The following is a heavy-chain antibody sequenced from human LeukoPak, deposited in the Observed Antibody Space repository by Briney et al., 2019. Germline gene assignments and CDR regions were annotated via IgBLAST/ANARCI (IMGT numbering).Heavy chain of an antibody. CDR1: GGSISSGDYY. Sequence: PSQTLSLTCTVSGGSISSGDYYWSWIRQPPGKGLEWIGYIYYSGSTYYNPSLKSRVTISVDTSKNQFSLKLSSVTAADTAVYYCARDPQIVPEEGMDVWGQGTTVTSP. D-gene: IGHD3-22*01. V-gene: IGHV4-30-4*01. J-gene: IGHJ6*02. CDR3: ARDPQIVPEEGMDV. CDR2: IYYSGST.